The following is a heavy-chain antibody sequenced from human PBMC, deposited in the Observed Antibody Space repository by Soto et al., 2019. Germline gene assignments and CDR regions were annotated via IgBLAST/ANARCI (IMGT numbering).Heavy chain of an antibody. CDR3: AREVRAARTPGSDFDY. D-gene: IGHD6-6*01. Sequence: EVQLVESGGGLVQPGGSLRLSCAASGFTFSSYWMSWVRQAPGKGLEWVANIKQDGSEKYYVDSVKGRFTISRDNAKNSLYLPMNSLRAEDTAVYYCAREVRAARTPGSDFDYWGQGTLVTVSS. CDR2: IKQDGSEK. V-gene: IGHV3-7*03. J-gene: IGHJ4*02. CDR1: GFTFSSYW.